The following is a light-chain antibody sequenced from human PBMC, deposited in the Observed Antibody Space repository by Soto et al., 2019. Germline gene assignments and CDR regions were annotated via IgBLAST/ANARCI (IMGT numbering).Light chain of an antibody. J-gene: IGKJ1*01. Sequence: EIVMTQSPATLSVSPGERATRSCRASQSVSSNLAWYQQKPDQAPRLLIYGASTRATGIPARFSGSGSGTEFTLTISSLQSEDFAVYYCQQYNNWPRTFGQGTKVEIK. V-gene: IGKV3-15*01. CDR2: GAS. CDR3: QQYNNWPRT. CDR1: QSVSSN.